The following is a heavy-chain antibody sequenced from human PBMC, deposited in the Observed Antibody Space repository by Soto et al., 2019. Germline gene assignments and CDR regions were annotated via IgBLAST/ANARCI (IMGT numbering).Heavy chain of an antibody. V-gene: IGHV1-18*01. CDR2: ISANNGNT. D-gene: IGHD3-10*01. J-gene: IGHJ4*02. CDR3: ARDRGSYALDY. CDR1: GYTFTSYG. Sequence: AASVKVSCKASGYTFTSYGNSWVRQAPGQGLEWMGWISANNGNTNYAQKLQGRVTMTTDTSTSTAYMELRSLRSDDTVVYYCARDRGSYALDYWGQGTLVTVSS.